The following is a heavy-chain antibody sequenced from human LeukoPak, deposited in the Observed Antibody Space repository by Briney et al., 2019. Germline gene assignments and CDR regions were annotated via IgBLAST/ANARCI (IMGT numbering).Heavy chain of an antibody. J-gene: IGHJ4*02. CDR1: GFTFSSYA. D-gene: IGHD6-19*01. Sequence: TGGSLRLSCAASGFTFSSYAMTWVRQAPGKGLEGVSGISSGGGSTYYTDSMKGRFTISRDNSENTLYLQMNSLRAEDTAVYYCAKVLSSGGHWFDYWGQGSLVTVPS. CDR3: AKVLSSGGHWFDY. CDR2: ISSGGGST. V-gene: IGHV3-23*01.